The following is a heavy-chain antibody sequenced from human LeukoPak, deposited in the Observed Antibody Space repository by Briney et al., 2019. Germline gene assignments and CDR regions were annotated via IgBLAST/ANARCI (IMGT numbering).Heavy chain of an antibody. Sequence: GGSERLSCAASGFTFSSHWMHWVRQAPGKGLVWVSRIKTDGSRTTYADYVKCRITISRDNAKNTLYLQMNSLRAEDTAVYYCARGDYNDFGWYFDHWGRGTLVTVSS. D-gene: IGHD4-17*01. V-gene: IGHV3-74*01. CDR2: IKTDGSRT. CDR3: ARGDYNDFGWYFDH. CDR1: GFTFSSHW. J-gene: IGHJ2*01.